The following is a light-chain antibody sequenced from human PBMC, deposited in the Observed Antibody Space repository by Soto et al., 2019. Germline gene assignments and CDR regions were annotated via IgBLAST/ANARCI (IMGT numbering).Light chain of an antibody. CDR3: QQYNMWPPWT. J-gene: IGKJ1*01. Sequence: EIVMTQSPATLSLSPGERATLSCRSSQSVSSYLAWYQQKPGQAPRLLIYDASNRATGIPARFSGSGSGTDFTLTISSLEPEDFAVYYCQQYNMWPPWTFGQGTKVDIK. V-gene: IGKV3-11*01. CDR1: QSVSSY. CDR2: DAS.